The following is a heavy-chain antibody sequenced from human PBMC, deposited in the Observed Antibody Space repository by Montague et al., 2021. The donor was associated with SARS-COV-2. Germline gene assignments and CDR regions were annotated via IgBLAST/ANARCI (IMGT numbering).Heavy chain of an antibody. CDR3: ARDDPYCTNGVCYTGNWFDP. D-gene: IGHD2-8*01. CDR1: GDSVCSNQPG. CDR2: SHYRSKWYN. Sequence: CAISGDSVCSNQPGWSWDRHSSSSRLERLGGSHYRSKWYNDYAVSVKSRITINPDTSKNQFSLQLNSVTPEDTAVYYCARDDPYCTNGVCYTGNWFDPWGQGTLVTVSS. V-gene: IGHV6-1*01. J-gene: IGHJ5*02.